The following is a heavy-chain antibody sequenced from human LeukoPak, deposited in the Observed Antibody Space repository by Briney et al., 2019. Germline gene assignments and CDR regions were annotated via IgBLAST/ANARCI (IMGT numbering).Heavy chain of an antibody. Sequence: ASVKVSCKTSGYTFTGYYMHWVRQATGQGLEWMGWMNPNSGNTGYAQKFQGRVTITRNTSISTAYMELSSLRSEDTAVYYCARGRWAFDIWGQGTMVTVSS. CDR1: GYTFTGYY. V-gene: IGHV1-8*03. CDR2: MNPNSGNT. J-gene: IGHJ3*02. CDR3: ARGRWAFDI. D-gene: IGHD4-23*01.